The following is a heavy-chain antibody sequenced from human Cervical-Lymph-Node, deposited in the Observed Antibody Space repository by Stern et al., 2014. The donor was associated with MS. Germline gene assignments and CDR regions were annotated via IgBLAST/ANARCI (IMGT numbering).Heavy chain of an antibody. D-gene: IGHD3-9*01. CDR3: ARLRGYNVLTGYLDY. Sequence: QVQLVQSGAEVKKPGASVKISCKASGYTFTNYYMHWVRQAPGQGLEWMGIINPSGDSTSYAQKFEGRVTMTRDTSTSTVNMELSSLTSGDTAVYCCARLRGYNVLTGYLDYWGQGTLVTVSS. J-gene: IGHJ4*02. CDR2: INPSGDST. CDR1: GYTFTNYY. V-gene: IGHV1-46*01.